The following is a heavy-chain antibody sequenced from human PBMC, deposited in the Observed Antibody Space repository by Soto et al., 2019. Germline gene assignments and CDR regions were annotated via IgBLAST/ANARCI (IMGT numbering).Heavy chain of an antibody. J-gene: IGHJ4*02. Sequence: SETLSLTCTVSGGSISSSNYYWGWIRQPPGKGLEWIGSIYYSGSTYYNPSLKSRVTISVDTSKNQFSLKLSSVTAADTAVYYCTGHPAMTTVTLGYWGQGTLVTVSS. D-gene: IGHD4-17*01. CDR3: TGHPAMTTVTLGY. CDR2: IYYSGST. V-gene: IGHV4-39*01. CDR1: GGSISSSNYY.